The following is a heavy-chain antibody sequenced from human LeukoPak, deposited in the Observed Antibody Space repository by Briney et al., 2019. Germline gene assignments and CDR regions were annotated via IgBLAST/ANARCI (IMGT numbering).Heavy chain of an antibody. V-gene: IGHV3-23*01. Sequence: PGRSLRLSCAASGFTFSSYAMSWVRQAPGKGLEWVSAISGSGGSTYYADSVKGRFTISRDNSKNTLYLQMNSLRAEDTAVYYCAKGHSSSWYTDFDYWGQGTLVTVSS. CDR2: ISGSGGST. D-gene: IGHD6-13*01. CDR1: GFTFSSYA. J-gene: IGHJ4*02. CDR3: AKGHSSSWYTDFDY.